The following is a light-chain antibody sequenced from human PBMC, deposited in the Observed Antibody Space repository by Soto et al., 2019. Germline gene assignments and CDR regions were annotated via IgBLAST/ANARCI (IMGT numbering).Light chain of an antibody. J-gene: IGKJ4*01. CDR3: QQRSNWPPGLT. V-gene: IGKV3-11*01. CDR1: QSVSSY. CDR2: DAS. Sequence: PGERATLSYRASQSVSSYLAWYQQRPGQAPRLLIYDASNRATGIPARFSGSGSGTDFPLTISSLEPEDSAVYYCQQRSNWPPGLTFGGGTKVDIK.